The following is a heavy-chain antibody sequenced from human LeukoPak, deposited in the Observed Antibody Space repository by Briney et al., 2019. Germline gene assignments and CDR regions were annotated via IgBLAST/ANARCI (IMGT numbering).Heavy chain of an antibody. J-gene: IGHJ4*02. V-gene: IGHV3-74*01. Sequence: PGGSLRLSCAASGFTLSSYWMHWVRQAPGKGLVWVSRINNDGSTTNYADSVKGRFTISRDNAKNTLYLQMNSLRAEDTAVYYCARALAVATRPDYWGQGPLVTVPS. CDR1: GFTLSSYW. D-gene: IGHD5-12*01. CDR3: ARALAVATRPDY. CDR2: INNDGSTT.